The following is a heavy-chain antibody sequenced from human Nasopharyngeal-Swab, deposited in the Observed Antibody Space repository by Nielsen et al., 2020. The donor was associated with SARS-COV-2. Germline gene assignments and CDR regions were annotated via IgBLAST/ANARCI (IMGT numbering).Heavy chain of an antibody. CDR1: GYSFTTKW. CDR3: ARGPRYFDL. D-gene: IGHD2-15*01. V-gene: IGHV5-51*01. Sequence: GESLKISCRTSGYSFTTKWIGWVRQMPGKGLEWVGSIYPGGSDTRYSPSVQGQVTISADKSISTAYLQWSTLKASDTAIYYCARGPRYFDLWGRGTLVTVSS. CDR2: IYPGGSDT. J-gene: IGHJ2*01.